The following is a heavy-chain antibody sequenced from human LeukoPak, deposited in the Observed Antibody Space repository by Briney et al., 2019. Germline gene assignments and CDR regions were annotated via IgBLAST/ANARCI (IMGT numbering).Heavy chain of an antibody. V-gene: IGHV1-69*04. CDR1: GGTFSSYT. CDR3: AREYRIVVVPAASGGYYYYGMDV. Sequence: GASVKVSCKASGGTFSSYTINWVRQAPGQGLEWMGRIIPILGIANYAQKFQGRVTITADKSTSTAYMELSSLRSEDTAVYYCAREYRIVVVPAASGGYYYYGMDVWGQGTTVTVSS. J-gene: IGHJ6*02. CDR2: IIPILGIA. D-gene: IGHD2-2*01.